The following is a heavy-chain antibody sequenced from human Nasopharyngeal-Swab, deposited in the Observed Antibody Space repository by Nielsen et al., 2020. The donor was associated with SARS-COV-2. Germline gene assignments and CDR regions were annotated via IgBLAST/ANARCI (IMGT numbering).Heavy chain of an antibody. CDR1: GGSFSANY. V-gene: IGHV4-34*01. D-gene: IGHD2-2*01. CDR3: ARGLSGVVPAPILGLGPYYYFYYMDV. J-gene: IGHJ6*03. Sequence: GSLRLSCAVSGGSFSANYWGWIRPPPGKGLAWIGEINHSGSTNYNPSLKSRVTISVDTSKSHFSLKLTSVTAADTSVYYCARGLSGVVPAPILGLGPYYYFYYMDVWGKGTTVTVSS. CDR2: INHSGST.